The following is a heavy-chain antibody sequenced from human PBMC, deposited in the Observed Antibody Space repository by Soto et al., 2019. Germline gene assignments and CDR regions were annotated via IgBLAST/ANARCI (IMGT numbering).Heavy chain of an antibody. Sequence: SETLSLTCTVSGGSIGYYYWTWIRQPPGKGLEWIGFIYYSGSTNYNPSLKSRVTMSVDTSKNQFSLTLTSVTAADTAVYYCARERGVTTNDAFDVWGRGAMVTVPS. CDR3: ARERGVTTNDAFDV. CDR2: IYYSGST. D-gene: IGHD4-17*01. CDR1: GGSIGYYY. J-gene: IGHJ3*01. V-gene: IGHV4-59*01.